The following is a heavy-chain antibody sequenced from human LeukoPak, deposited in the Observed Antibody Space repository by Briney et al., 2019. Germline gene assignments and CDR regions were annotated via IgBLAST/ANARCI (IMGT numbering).Heavy chain of an antibody. Sequence: ASVKVSCKASGYTFTSYYMHWVRQAPGQGLEWMGIINPSGGSTSCAQKFQGRITMTRDMSTSTVYMELSSLRSEDTAVYYCARGGTGYQLLYDWFDPWSQGTLVTVSS. D-gene: IGHD2-2*02. CDR2: INPSGGST. V-gene: IGHV1-46*01. CDR1: GYTFTSYY. J-gene: IGHJ5*02. CDR3: ARGGTGYQLLYDWFDP.